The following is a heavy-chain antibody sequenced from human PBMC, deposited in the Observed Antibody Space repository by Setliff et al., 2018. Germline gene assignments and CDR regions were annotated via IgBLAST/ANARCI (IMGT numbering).Heavy chain of an antibody. V-gene: IGHV3-7*01. CDR3: FGAGTCSY. CDR2: INQEGSGR. D-gene: IGHD3-10*01. J-gene: IGHJ4*02. CDR1: GFIFSSLW. Sequence: GGSLRLSCEASGFIFSSLWMSWVRQAPGRGLEWVANINQEGSGRYYVDSVKGRFSISRDNAKSSLYLQMNSLRTEDTAVYYCFGAGTCSYWGQGTQVTVSS.